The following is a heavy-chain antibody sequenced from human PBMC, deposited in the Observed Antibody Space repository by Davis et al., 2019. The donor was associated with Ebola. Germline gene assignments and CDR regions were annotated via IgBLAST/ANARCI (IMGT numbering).Heavy chain of an antibody. CDR3: ARAPNYDVLTGTSSYYFDY. Sequence: ASVTVSCKSSVYTFTSYGLVWLRQAPGLGLEWMGWISGFNTNTNFAQKFQGRVAVSKDTSTNTAYMDLRSLTSDDTAIYYCARAPNYDVLTGTSSYYFDYWGQGTLVTVSS. J-gene: IGHJ4*02. V-gene: IGHV1-18*04. CDR1: VYTFTSYG. D-gene: IGHD3-9*01. CDR2: ISGFNTNT.